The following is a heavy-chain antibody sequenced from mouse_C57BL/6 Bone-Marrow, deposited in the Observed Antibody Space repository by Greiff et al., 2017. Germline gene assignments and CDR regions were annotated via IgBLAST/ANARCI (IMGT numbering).Heavy chain of an antibody. Sequence: QVQLQQSGAELVRPGPSVKVSCKASGYAFTNYLIEWVKQRPGQGLEWIGVINPGSGGTNYNEKFKGKATLTADKSSSTAYMQLSSLTSEDSAVYFLARRRYYYGSSYDYWGQGTTLTVAS. D-gene: IGHD1-1*01. J-gene: IGHJ2*01. CDR2: INPGSGGT. CDR1: GYAFTNYL. CDR3: ARRRYYYGSSYDY. V-gene: IGHV1-54*01.